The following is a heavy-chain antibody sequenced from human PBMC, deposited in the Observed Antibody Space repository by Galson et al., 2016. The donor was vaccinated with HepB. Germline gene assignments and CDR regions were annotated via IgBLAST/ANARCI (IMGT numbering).Heavy chain of an antibody. V-gene: IGHV4-61*02. CDR1: GDAITRGSYY. J-gene: IGHJ5*01. D-gene: IGHD5-12*01. Sequence: LSLTCSVSGDAITRGSYYWSWLRQPAGKGLEWIGRIYTTGITNYNASLKRRVIISSDTSKNQFSLNLRSVSAADTAVYYCARALSGYGYNWFDSWGQGILVTVSS. CDR2: IYTTGIT. CDR3: ARALSGYGYNWFDS.